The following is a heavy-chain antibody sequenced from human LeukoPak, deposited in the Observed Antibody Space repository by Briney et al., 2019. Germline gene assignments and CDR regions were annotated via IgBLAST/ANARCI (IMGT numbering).Heavy chain of an antibody. Sequence: GGSLRPSCAASGFTFDDYAMHWVRQAPGKGLEWVSYISSSGSTIYYADSVKGRFTISRDNAKNSLYLQMNSLGAEDTAVYYCARDAKELPYYMDVWGKGTTVTVSS. CDR3: ARDAKELPYYMDV. J-gene: IGHJ6*03. CDR2: ISSSGSTI. V-gene: IGHV3-11*04. CDR1: GFTFDDYA. D-gene: IGHD1-7*01.